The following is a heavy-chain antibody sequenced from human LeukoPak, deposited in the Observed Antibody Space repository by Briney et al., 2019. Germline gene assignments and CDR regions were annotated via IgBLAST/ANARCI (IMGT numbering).Heavy chain of an antibody. Sequence: PGGSLRLSCAASGFTFSRYSMNWVSQAPGKGLEWVSYISSSSSTIYYADSVKGRFTISRDNAKNSLYLQMNSLRAEDTAVYYCARDDRVWFGESRNAFDIWGQGTMVTVSS. D-gene: IGHD3-10*01. CDR2: ISSSSSTI. V-gene: IGHV3-48*01. J-gene: IGHJ3*02. CDR1: GFTFSRYS. CDR3: ARDDRVWFGESRNAFDI.